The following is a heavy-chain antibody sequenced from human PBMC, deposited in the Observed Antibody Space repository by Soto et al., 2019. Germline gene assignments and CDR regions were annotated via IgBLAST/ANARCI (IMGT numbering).Heavy chain of an antibody. CDR2: IIPIFGTV. CDR3: AKGAVAGTPTSYYYYGMDV. V-gene: IGHV1-69*12. D-gene: IGHD6-19*01. Sequence: QVQLLQSGAEVKKPGSSVRVSCEASGGTFRTYAISWVRQAPGQGLEWMGEIIPIFGTVNYAQKFQGRVTITADXPTTTVXXDRRSLRSEDTAVYYCAKGAVAGTPTSYYYYGMDVWGQGTTVTVSS. J-gene: IGHJ6*02. CDR1: GGTFRTYA.